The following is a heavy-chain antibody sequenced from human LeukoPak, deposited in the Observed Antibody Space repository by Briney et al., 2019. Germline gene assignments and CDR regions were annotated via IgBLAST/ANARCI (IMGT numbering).Heavy chain of an antibody. D-gene: IGHD3-22*01. CDR3: ARRLPSIAMMLVVRTHRWDYYYMDV. CDR1: GFTFDDYG. Sequence: GGSLRLSCAASGFTFDDYGMSWVRQAPGKGLEWVSGINWNGGSTVYADPVKGRSTISRDTAKNYLYLQMNSLRAEGTALYYCARRLPSIAMMLVVRTHRWDYYYMDVWGKGTTVTISS. V-gene: IGHV3-20*04. CDR2: INWNGGST. J-gene: IGHJ6*03.